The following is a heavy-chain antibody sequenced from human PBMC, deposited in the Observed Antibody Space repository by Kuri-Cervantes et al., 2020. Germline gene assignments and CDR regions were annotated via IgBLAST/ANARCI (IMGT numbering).Heavy chain of an antibody. CDR1: GFTFSSYW. D-gene: IGHD2-2*02. V-gene: IGHV3-33*08. CDR3: ARDRIYCSSTSCYIGYGMDV. Sequence: GESLKISCAASGFTFSSYWMSWVRQAPGKGLEWVAVIWYDGSNKYYADSVKGRFTISRDNSKNTLYLQMNSLRAEDTAVYYCARDRIYCSSTSCYIGYGMDVWGQGTTVTVSS. J-gene: IGHJ6*02. CDR2: IWYDGSNK.